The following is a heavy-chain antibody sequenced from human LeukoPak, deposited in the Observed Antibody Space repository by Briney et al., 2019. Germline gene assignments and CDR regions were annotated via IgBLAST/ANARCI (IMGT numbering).Heavy chain of an antibody. CDR3: ATTPSVSYYDSSGYFDY. CDR2: ISAYNGNT. D-gene: IGHD3-22*01. V-gene: IGHV1-18*01. CDR1: GYTFTSYG. Sequence: GASVKVSCKASGYTFTSYGISWVRQAPGQGLEWMGWISAYNGNTHYAQKLQGRVTMTTDTSTSTAYMELRSLRSEDTAVYYCATTPSVSYYDSSGYFDYWGQGTLVTVSS. J-gene: IGHJ4*02.